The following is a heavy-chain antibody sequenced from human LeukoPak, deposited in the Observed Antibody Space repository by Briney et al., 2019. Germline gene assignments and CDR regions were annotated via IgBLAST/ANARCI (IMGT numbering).Heavy chain of an antibody. CDR2: ISSSSSYI. Sequence: GGSLRLSCAASGFTFSSYSMNWVRQAPGKGLEWVSSISSSSSYIYYADSVKGRFTISRDNAKNSLYLQMNSLRAEDTAVYYCAKVDGITIFEVFDYWGQGTLVTVSS. D-gene: IGHD3-3*01. J-gene: IGHJ4*02. CDR3: AKVDGITIFEVFDY. V-gene: IGHV3-21*04. CDR1: GFTFSSYS.